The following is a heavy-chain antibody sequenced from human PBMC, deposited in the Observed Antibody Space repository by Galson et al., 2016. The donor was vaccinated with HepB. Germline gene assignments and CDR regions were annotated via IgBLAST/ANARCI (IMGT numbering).Heavy chain of an antibody. CDR1: GFTFSSFA. CDR2: ISGRGDRI. J-gene: IGHJ4*02. D-gene: IGHD3-10*01. V-gene: IGHV3-23*01. CDR3: AKEGWFGELLYGHFDF. Sequence: SLRLSCAASGFTFSSFAMSWVRRVPGKGLEWVSAISGRGDRIRYAESVKGRFIISRDNSKNTLDVEMKSLRVEDTAVYYCAKEGWFGELLYGHFDFWGQGTLDTVSS.